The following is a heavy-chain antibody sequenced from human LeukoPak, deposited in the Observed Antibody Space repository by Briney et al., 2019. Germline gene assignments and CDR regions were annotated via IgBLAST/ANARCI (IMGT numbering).Heavy chain of an antibody. V-gene: IGHV3-30*18. CDR1: GFTFDDYA. J-gene: IGHJ4*02. D-gene: IGHD2-15*01. CDR3: AKDPGVVVVAATGLDY. Sequence: PGRSLRLSCAASGFTFDDYAMHWVRQAPGKGLEWVAVISYDGSNKYYADSVKGRFTISRDNSKNTLYLQMNSLRAEDTAVYYCAKDPGVVVVAATGLDYWGQGTLVTVSS. CDR2: ISYDGSNK.